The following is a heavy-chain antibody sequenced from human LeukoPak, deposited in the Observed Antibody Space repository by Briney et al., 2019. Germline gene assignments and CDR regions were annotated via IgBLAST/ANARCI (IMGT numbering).Heavy chain of an antibody. CDR2: ISSSSSTI. CDR1: GFTFSSYS. D-gene: IGHD3-22*01. J-gene: IGHJ4*02. V-gene: IGHV3-48*01. Sequence: GGSLRLSCAASGFTFSSYSMNWVRRAPGKGLEWVSYISSSSSTIYYADSVKGRFTISRDNAKNSLYLQMNSLRAEDTAVYYCARAAAPYYYDSSGYFFDYWGQGTLVTVSS. CDR3: ARAAAPYYYDSSGYFFDY.